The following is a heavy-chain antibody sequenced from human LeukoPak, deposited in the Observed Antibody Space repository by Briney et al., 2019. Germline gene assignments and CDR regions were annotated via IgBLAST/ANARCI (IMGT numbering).Heavy chain of an antibody. J-gene: IGHJ4*02. V-gene: IGHV4-59*01. CDR3: ARGDSGSYYDSSGSISYYFDY. CDR1: GGSISSYY. Sequence: SETLSLTCTVSGGSISSYYWSWIRQPPGKGLEWIGYIYYSGSTNYNPSLKSRVTISVDTSKNHFSLKLSSVTAADTAVYCCARGDSGSYYDSSGSISYYFDYWGQGTLVTVSS. CDR2: IYYSGST. D-gene: IGHD3-22*01.